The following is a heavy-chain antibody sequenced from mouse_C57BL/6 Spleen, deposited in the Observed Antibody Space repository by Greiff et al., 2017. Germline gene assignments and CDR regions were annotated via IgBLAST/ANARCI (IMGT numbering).Heavy chain of an antibody. CDR1: GYTFTSYW. D-gene: IGHD1-1*01. Sequence: QVQLQQPGAELVMPGASVKLSCKASGYTFTSYWMHWVKQRPGRGLEWIGEIDPSDSYTNYNQKFKGKSTLTVDKSSSTAYMQLSSLTSEDSAVYYCARREVPRTHYYGSIAWFAYWGQGTLVTVSA. V-gene: IGHV1-69*01. CDR3: ARREVPRTHYYGSIAWFAY. J-gene: IGHJ3*01. CDR2: IDPSDSYT.